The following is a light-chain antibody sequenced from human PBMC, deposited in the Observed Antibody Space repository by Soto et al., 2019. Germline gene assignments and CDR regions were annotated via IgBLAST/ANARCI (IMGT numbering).Light chain of an antibody. CDR3: MQSTQLPPT. Sequence: EIVLTQSPCTLSVSPGDGATLSCRASQSVGYHLAWYQQKPGQAPRLLIYGASIRATGVPATFSGSGSGTDFTLEISRVETDDVGIYYCMQSTQLPPTFGQGTRLEIK. J-gene: IGKJ5*01. CDR1: QSVGYH. V-gene: IGKV3-11*01. CDR2: GAS.